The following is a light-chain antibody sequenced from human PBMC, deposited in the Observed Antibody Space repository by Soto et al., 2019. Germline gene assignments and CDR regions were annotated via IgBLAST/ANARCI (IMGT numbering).Light chain of an antibody. CDR3: QQYNAWPPIFT. V-gene: IGKV3-15*01. CDR1: QSVSSN. J-gene: IGKJ3*01. Sequence: ERVMTQSPATLSVSPGERATLSCRASQSVSSNLAWYQQKPGQAPRLLIYGASTRATGIPARFSGSGSGTEVTLTISSLQSEDFAVYYCQQYNAWPPIFTFGPGTTVDIK. CDR2: GAS.